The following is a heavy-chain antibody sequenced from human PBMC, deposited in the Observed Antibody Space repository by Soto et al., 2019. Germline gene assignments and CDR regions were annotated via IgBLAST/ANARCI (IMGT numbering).Heavy chain of an antibody. CDR3: ARAALVSRSVAASEIDY. CDR1: GFTFSSYS. V-gene: IGHV3-21*01. Sequence: GGSLRLSCAASGFTFSSYSMNWVRQAPGKGLEWVSSISSSSSYIYYADSVKGRFTISRDNAKNSLYLQMNSLRAEDTAVYYCARAALVSRSVAASEIDYWGQGTLVTVSS. J-gene: IGHJ4*02. CDR2: ISSSSSYI. D-gene: IGHD2-15*01.